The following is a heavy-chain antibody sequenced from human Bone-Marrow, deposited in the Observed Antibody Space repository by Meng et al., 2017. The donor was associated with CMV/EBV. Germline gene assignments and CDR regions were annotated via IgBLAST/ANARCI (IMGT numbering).Heavy chain of an antibody. CDR1: GGSISSGDYY. D-gene: IGHD2-2*01. Sequence: SETLSLTCTVSGGSISSGDYYWSWIRQPPGKGLEWIGYIYYSGSTYYNPSLKSRVTISVDTSKNQFSLKLSSVTAADTAVYYCARDRGSTSYNWFDPWGQGTLVTVSS. CDR2: IYYSGST. J-gene: IGHJ5*02. CDR3: ARDRGSTSYNWFDP. V-gene: IGHV4-30-4*08.